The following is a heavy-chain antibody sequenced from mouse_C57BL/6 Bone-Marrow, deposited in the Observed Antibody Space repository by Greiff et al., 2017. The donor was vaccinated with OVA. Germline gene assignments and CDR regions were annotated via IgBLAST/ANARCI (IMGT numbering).Heavy chain of an antibody. CDR1: GYTFTDYY. V-gene: IGHV1-19*01. Sequence: VQLQQSGPVLVKPGASVKMSCKASGYTFTDYYMNWVKQSHGKSLEWIGVINPYNGGTSYNQKFKGKATLTVDKSSSTAYMELNSLTSEDSAVYYCARSHGSSHWYFDVWGTGTTVTVSS. J-gene: IGHJ1*03. CDR2: INPYNGGT. D-gene: IGHD1-1*01. CDR3: ARSHGSSHWYFDV.